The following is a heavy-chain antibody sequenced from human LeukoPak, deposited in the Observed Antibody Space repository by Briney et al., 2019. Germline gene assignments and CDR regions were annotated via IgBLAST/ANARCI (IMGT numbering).Heavy chain of an antibody. V-gene: IGHV3-9*01. D-gene: IGHD6-19*01. CDR3: AKDSRSSGWLHFDY. J-gene: IGHJ4*02. Sequence: GRSLSLSFAASGFTFDDYAMHWVRQAPGKGLEWVSGISWNSGSIGYADSVKGRFTISRDNAKNSLYLQMNSLRAEDTALYYCAKDSRSSGWLHFDYWGQGTLVTVSS. CDR1: GFTFDDYA. CDR2: ISWNSGSI.